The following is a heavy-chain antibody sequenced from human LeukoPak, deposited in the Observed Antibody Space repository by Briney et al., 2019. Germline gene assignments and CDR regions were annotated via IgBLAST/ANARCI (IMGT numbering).Heavy chain of an antibody. D-gene: IGHD3-16*01. V-gene: IGHV4-30-4*01. CDR2: IYYSGST. CDR1: GGSISSGDYY. J-gene: IGHJ2*01. Sequence: SETLSLTCTVSGGSISSGDYYWSWIRQPPGKGLEWIGYIYYSGSTYYNPSLKSRVTISVDTSKNQFSLNLKSVTAADTAVYYCARARNWGRGYFDLWGRGTLVIVSS. CDR3: ARARNWGRGYFDL.